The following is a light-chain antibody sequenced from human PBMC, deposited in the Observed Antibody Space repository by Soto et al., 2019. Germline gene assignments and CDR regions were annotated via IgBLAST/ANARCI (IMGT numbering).Light chain of an antibody. J-gene: IGLJ1*01. CDR3: SSYTSSSTLV. CDR1: SSDVGGYNY. Sequence: QPASVSGSPGQSITISCTGTSSDVGGYNYVSWYQQHPGKAPKLMIYEVSNRPSGVSNRFSGSKSGNTASLTISGLQAEDEADYYCSSYTSSSTLVFGTGTKLTVL. CDR2: EVS. V-gene: IGLV2-14*01.